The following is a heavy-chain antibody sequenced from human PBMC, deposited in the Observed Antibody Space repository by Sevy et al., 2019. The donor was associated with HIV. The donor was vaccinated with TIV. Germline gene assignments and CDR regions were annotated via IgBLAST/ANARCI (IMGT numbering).Heavy chain of an antibody. Sequence: GGSLRLSCAASGFTFSSYAMSWVRQAPGKGLEWVSAISGSGGSTYYADSVKGRFTISRDNSKNTLYLQMNSLRAEDTAVYYCAKWGGSAGGYYRLDPWGQGTLVTVSS. J-gene: IGHJ5*02. D-gene: IGHD3-3*01. V-gene: IGHV3-23*01. CDR1: GFTFSSYA. CDR3: AKWGGSAGGYYRLDP. CDR2: ISGSGGST.